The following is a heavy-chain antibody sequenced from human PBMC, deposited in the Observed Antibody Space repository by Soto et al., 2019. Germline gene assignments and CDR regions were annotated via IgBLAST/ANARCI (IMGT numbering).Heavy chain of an antibody. V-gene: IGHV2-5*02. Sequence: HITLKASGPTLVKPTQTLTLTCTFSGFSLTTSGVGVGWIRQSPGKALEWLALISWDDAKRYSPSLKSRLTIRKDTPKNQVVLKMTNMAAAYRGTYYGARSMIVPVGNRFDTWGQGPLVTVSS. J-gene: IGHJ5*02. CDR2: ISWDDAK. CDR3: ARSMIVPVGNRFDT. D-gene: IGHD3-22*01. CDR1: GFSLTTSGVG.